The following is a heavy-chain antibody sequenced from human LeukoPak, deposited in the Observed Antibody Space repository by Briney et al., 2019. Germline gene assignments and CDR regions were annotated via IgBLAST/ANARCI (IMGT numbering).Heavy chain of an antibody. CDR3: ARDMFSRYTSSWDY. CDR2: IKQDNSAQ. D-gene: IGHD6-13*01. J-gene: IGHJ4*02. V-gene: IGHV3-7*03. CDR1: GFTFSTHW. Sequence: GGSLRLSCAASGFTFSTHWMSWVRQAPGKGLEWVANIKQDNSAQCYVDAVKGRFTISRDNAKNSLYLQVNSLRAEDTAVYYCARDMFSRYTSSWDYWGQGTLVTVSS.